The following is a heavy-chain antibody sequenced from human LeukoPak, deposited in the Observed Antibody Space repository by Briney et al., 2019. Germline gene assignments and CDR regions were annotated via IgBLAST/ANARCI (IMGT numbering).Heavy chain of an antibody. CDR3: AREKPHSLDY. J-gene: IGHJ4*02. Sequence: GGSLRLSCAASGFTFSSYAMHWVRQAPGKGLEWVAVISYDGSNKYYADSVKGQFTISRDNSKNTLYLQMNSLRAEDTAVYYCAREKPHSLDYWGQGTLVTVSS. CDR2: ISYDGSNK. V-gene: IGHV3-30-3*01. CDR1: GFTFSSYA.